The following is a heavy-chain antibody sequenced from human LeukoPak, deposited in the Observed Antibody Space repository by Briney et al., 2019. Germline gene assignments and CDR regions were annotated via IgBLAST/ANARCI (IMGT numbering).Heavy chain of an antibody. V-gene: IGHV1-2*02. CDR3: APTHYGSDWSYFDY. J-gene: IGHJ4*02. CDR1: GYTFTGYH. D-gene: IGHD6-19*01. Sequence: ASVKVSCKASGYTFTGYHMHWVRQAPGQGLEWMGWINPNSGDTNYAQKFQGRVTMTRDTSISTAYMELSRLRSDDTAVYYCAPTHYGSDWSYFDYWGQGTLVTVSS. CDR2: INPNSGDT.